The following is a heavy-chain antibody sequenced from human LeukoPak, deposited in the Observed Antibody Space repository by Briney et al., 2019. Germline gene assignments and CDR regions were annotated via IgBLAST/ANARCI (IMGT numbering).Heavy chain of an antibody. V-gene: IGHV1-2*02. CDR3: ARGFLEWLPHRYYFDY. Sequence: GASVKVSCKASGYTFTGYYMHWVRQAPGQGLEWMGWINPNSGGTNYAQKFQGRVTMTRDTSISTAYMELSRLRSDDTAVYYCARGFLEWLPHRYYFDYWGQGTLVTVSS. D-gene: IGHD3-3*01. CDR1: GYTFTGYY. CDR2: INPNSGGT. J-gene: IGHJ4*02.